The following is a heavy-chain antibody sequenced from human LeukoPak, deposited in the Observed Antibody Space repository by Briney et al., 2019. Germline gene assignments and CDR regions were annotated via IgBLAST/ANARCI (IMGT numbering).Heavy chain of an antibody. J-gene: IGHJ6*02. V-gene: IGHV3-30*18. CDR2: ISHKGNDI. CDR1: GFTFSDYV. CDR3: ANADYYHDSSGYSGMDV. Sequence: GGSLRLSCAASGFTFSDYVMHWVRQAPGKGLEGVAVISHKGNDIQCADSVKGRFTISRDNSKNTLYLQMNSLRAEDTAVYYCANADYYHDSSGYSGMDVWGQGTTVTVSS. D-gene: IGHD3-22*01.